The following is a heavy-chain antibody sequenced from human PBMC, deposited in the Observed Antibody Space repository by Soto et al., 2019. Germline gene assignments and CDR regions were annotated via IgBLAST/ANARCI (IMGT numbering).Heavy chain of an antibody. CDR3: AKDQVTMVRGENYYYYYYMDV. V-gene: IGHV3-9*01. CDR1: GFTFDDYA. Sequence: GGSLRLSCAASGFTFDDYAMHWVRQAPGKGLEWVSGISWNSGSIGYADSVKGRFTISRDNAKNSLYLQMNSLRAEDTALYYCAKDQVTMVRGENYYYYYYMDVWGKGTTVTVSS. CDR2: ISWNSGSI. J-gene: IGHJ6*03. D-gene: IGHD3-10*01.